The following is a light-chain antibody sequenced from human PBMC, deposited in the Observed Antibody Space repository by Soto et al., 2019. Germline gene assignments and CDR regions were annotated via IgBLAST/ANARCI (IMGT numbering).Light chain of an antibody. J-gene: IGKJ1*01. Sequence: DIQMTQSPSTLSGSLGDRVTITWRASQTISSWLAWYQQKQGKAPKLLIYKASTLKSGVPSRFSGSGYGTDFNLTISSLQTDDFATYYCQQYNYYSRTFGQGTKVDIK. CDR3: QQYNYYSRT. CDR1: QTISSW. CDR2: KAS. V-gene: IGKV1-5*03.